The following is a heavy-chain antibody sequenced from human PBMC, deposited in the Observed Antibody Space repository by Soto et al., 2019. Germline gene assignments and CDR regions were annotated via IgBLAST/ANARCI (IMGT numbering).Heavy chain of an antibody. CDR1: GFTFRNYA. CDR3: ARGDREDIAVVVGARPGEYGVDV. CDR2: IAYDGSNK. Sequence: QVQLVESGGGVVQPGRSLRLSCAASGFTFRNYAMHWVRQAPGKGLECVAVIAYDGSNKFYRDYVKGRFTISRDNSQNTLYLQINRLRYEDTAVYYCARGDREDIAVVVGARPGEYGVDVWGQGTTVTVSS. D-gene: IGHD2-15*01. V-gene: IGHV3-30-3*01. J-gene: IGHJ6*02.